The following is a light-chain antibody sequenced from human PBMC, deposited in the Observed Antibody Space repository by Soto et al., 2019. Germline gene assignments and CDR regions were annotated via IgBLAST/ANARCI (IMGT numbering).Light chain of an antibody. CDR1: QSVRNM. J-gene: IGKJ5*01. Sequence: EIVMTQSPANLSVSPGERATLSCRASQSVRNMLAWYQQKPGQAPRLLIYAASTRATGIPARFSGSGSGTEFTLSISSLQSEDFAVYYCQQYKDWPPITFGQGTRLEI. V-gene: IGKV3-15*01. CDR3: QQYKDWPPIT. CDR2: AAS.